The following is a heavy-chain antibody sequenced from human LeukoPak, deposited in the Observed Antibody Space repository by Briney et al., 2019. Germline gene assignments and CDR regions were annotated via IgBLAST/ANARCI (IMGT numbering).Heavy chain of an antibody. CDR2: IYYSGST. D-gene: IGHD2-2*01. J-gene: IGHJ6*03. V-gene: IGHV4-39*01. CDR3: ALGRTSLLRSYYYYMDV. CDR1: GGSISSSSYY. Sequence: SETLSLTCTVSGGSISSSSYYWGWIRQPPGKGLEWIGSIYYSGSTYYNPSLKSRVTISVDTSKNQFSLKLSSVTAADTAVYYCALGRTSLLRSYYYYMDVCGKGTTVTVSS.